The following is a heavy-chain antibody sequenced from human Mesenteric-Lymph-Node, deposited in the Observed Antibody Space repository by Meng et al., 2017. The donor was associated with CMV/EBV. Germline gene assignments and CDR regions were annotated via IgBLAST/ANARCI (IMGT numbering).Heavy chain of an antibody. J-gene: IGHJ6*02. CDR2: ISWNSAMI. D-gene: IGHD3/OR15-3a*01. V-gene: IGHV3-9*01. CDR3: AKDVIIFGVIFGGMDV. CDR1: GFTFEDYA. Sequence: GGSLRLSCAASGFTFEDYAMRWVRQAPGKCLEWVSGISWNSAMIDYADSVKGRFTISRDNAKNSLYLQMNSLKTEDSALYYCAKDVIIFGVIFGGMDVWGQGTTVTVSS.